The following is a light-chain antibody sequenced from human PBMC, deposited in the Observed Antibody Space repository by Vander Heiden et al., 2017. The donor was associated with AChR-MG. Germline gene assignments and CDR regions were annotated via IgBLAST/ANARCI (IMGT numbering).Light chain of an antibody. CDR1: QSISSY. V-gene: IGKV3-11*01. CDR2: EAS. Sequence: EIVLTQSPVTLSLSPGERATLSCRASQSISSYLAWYQQKPGQAPRLLIYEASNRATGIPARFSGSGSGTDFTLTISSLEPEDFAVYYCQQRSSWHLTFGGGTKVEIK. J-gene: IGKJ4*01. CDR3: QQRSSWHLT.